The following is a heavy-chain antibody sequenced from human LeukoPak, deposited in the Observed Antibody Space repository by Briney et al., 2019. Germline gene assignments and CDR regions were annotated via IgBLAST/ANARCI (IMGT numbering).Heavy chain of an antibody. Sequence: SETLSLTCTVSGGSISSSSYYWGWLRQPPGKGLEWIGSIYYSGSTYYNPSLKSRVTISVDTSKNQFSLKLSSVTAADTAVYYCARRAGMVRGVISWFDPWGQGTLVTVSS. J-gene: IGHJ5*02. CDR3: ARRAGMVRGVISWFDP. D-gene: IGHD3-10*01. V-gene: IGHV4-39*07. CDR2: IYYSGST. CDR1: GGSISSSSYY.